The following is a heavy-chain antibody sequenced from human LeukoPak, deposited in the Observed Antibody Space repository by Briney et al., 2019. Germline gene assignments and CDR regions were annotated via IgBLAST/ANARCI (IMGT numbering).Heavy chain of an antibody. V-gene: IGHV1-69*02. J-gene: IGHJ5*02. CDR1: GGTFSSYT. CDR3: ARENQGGVNCFAP. D-gene: IGHD1-14*01. Sequence: ASVKVSCKASGGTFSSYTISWVRQAPGQGLEWMGRIIPILGIANYAQKFQGRVTITADKSTSTAYMELSSLRSEDTAVYYCARENQGGVNCFAPGGKGTLVTSSS. CDR2: IIPILGIA.